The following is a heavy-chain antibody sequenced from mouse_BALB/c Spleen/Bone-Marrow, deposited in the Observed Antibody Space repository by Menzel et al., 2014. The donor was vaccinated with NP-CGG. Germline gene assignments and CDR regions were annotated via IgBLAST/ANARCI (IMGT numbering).Heavy chain of an antibody. CDR1: GFTFSSYY. D-gene: IGHD2-12*01. CDR2: INSNGGST. Sequence: EVKVVESGGGLVKLGGSLKLSCAASGFTFSSYYMSWVRQTPEKRLELVAAINSNGGSTYYPDTVKGRFTISRDNAKNTLYLQMSSLKSADTALYYCARLGNDDAMDYWGQGTSVTVSS. V-gene: IGHV5-6-2*01. J-gene: IGHJ4*01. CDR3: ARLGNDDAMDY.